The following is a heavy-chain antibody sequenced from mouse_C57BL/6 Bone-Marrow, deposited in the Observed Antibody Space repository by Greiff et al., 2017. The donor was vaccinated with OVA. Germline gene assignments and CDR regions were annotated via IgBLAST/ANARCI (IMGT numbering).Heavy chain of an antibody. CDR1: GYSITSGYY. CDR2: ISYDGSN. V-gene: IGHV3-6*01. D-gene: IGHD2-14*01. J-gene: IGHJ1*03. CDR3: AREGVLPWYFDV. Sequence: EVQLQQSGPGLVKPSQSLSLTCSVTGYSITSGYYWNWIRQFPGNKLEWMGYISYDGSNNYNPSLKNRISITRDTSKNQFFLKLNSVTTEDTATYYCAREGVLPWYFDVWGTGTTVTVSS.